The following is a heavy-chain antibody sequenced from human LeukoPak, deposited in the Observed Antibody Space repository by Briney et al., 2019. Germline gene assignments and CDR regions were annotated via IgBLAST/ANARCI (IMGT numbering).Heavy chain of an antibody. Sequence: SETLSLTCTVSGGSISSYYWSWIRQPPGKGLEWIGYIYYSGSTNYNPSLKSRVTISVDTSKNQFSLKLSSVTAADTAVYYCARGGPSLVINWFDPWGQGTLVTVSS. V-gene: IGHV4-59*01. D-gene: IGHD2-21*01. CDR3: ARGGPSLVINWFDP. J-gene: IGHJ5*02. CDR2: IYYSGST. CDR1: GGSISSYY.